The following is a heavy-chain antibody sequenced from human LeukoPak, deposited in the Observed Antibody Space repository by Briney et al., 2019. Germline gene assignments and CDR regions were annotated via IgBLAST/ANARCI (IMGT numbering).Heavy chain of an antibody. V-gene: IGHV4-39*07. CDR3: ARDETLTALFDY. J-gene: IGHJ4*02. Sequence: SETLSLTCTVSGGSISSSSYYWGWIRQSPGKGLEWIGSIHHGGSTYYNPSLKSRVTISVDTSKNQFSLKVTPVTAADSAVYSCARDETLTALFDYWGQGTLVTVSS. CDR1: GGSISSSSYY. CDR2: IHHGGST.